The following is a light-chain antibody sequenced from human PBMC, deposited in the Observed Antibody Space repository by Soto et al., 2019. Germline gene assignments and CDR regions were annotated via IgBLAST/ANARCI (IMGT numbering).Light chain of an antibody. Sequence: QSALTQPPSASGSPGQSVTISCTGTSSDVGGYNYVSWYQQHPGKAPKLMIYEVSKRPSGVPDRFSGSKSGNTASLTVSGLQAEDEADYYCSSDAGSTEVVFGGGTKLTVL. J-gene: IGLJ2*01. CDR2: EVS. V-gene: IGLV2-8*01. CDR3: SSDAGSTEVV. CDR1: SSDVGGYNY.